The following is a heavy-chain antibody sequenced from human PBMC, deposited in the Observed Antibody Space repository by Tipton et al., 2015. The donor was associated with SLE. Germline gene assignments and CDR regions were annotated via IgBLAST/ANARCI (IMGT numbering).Heavy chain of an antibody. CDR3: ARQWADIVPGVVGY. D-gene: IGHD2-8*02. CDR1: GGSISSHY. V-gene: IGHV4-59*11. J-gene: IGHJ4*02. CDR2: IYYSGST. Sequence: TLSLTCTVSGGSISSHYWSWFRQPPGKGLEWIGYIYYSGSTNYNPSLKSRVTISVDTSKNQFSLKLSSVTAADTAVYYCARQWADIVPGVVGYWGQGTLVTVSS.